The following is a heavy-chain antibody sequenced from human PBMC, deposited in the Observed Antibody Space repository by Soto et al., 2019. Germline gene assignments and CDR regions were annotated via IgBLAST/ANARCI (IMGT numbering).Heavy chain of an antibody. CDR3: ARDSVREWLVTGFDY. Sequence: ASETLSLTCAVYGGSFSGYYWSWIRQPPGKGLEWIGEINHSGSTNYNPSPKSRVTISVDTSKNQFSLKLSSVTAADTAVYYCARDSVREWLVTGFDYWGQGTLVTVS. CDR2: INHSGST. CDR1: GGSFSGYY. D-gene: IGHD6-19*01. V-gene: IGHV4-34*01. J-gene: IGHJ4*02.